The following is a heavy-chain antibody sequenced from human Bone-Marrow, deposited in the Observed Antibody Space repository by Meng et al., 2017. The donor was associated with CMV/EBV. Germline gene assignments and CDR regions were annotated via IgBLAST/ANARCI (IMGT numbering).Heavy chain of an antibody. CDR2: ISSSSSYI. CDR1: GFTFSSYA. D-gene: IGHD5-12*01. V-gene: IGHV3-21*01. CDR3: ARERDYSGYDPEIDY. J-gene: IGHJ4*02. Sequence: GGSLRLSCAASGFTFSSYAMGWVRQAPGKGLEWVSAISSSSSYIYYADSVKGRFTISRDNAKNSLYLQMNSLRAEDTAVYYCARERDYSGYDPEIDYWGQGTLVTVSS.